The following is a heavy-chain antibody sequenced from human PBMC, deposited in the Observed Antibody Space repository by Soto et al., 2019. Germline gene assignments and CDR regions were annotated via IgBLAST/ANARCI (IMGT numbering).Heavy chain of an antibody. CDR2: INHSGST. Sequence: PSETLSLTCAVYGGSFSGYYWSWIRQPPGKGLEWIGEINHSGSTNYNPSLKSRVTISVDTSKNQFSLKLSSVTAADTAVYYCARENTMVRGDRAAYMDVWGKGTTVTVSS. CDR3: ARENTMVRGDRAAYMDV. V-gene: IGHV4-34*01. D-gene: IGHD3-10*01. J-gene: IGHJ6*03. CDR1: GGSFSGYY.